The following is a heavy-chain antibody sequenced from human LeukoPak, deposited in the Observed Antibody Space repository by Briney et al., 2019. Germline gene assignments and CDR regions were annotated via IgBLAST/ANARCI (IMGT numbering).Heavy chain of an antibody. V-gene: IGHV3-7*01. CDR3: ARGGRPYGSGSSYFDY. CDR2: IKQDGSEK. D-gene: IGHD3-10*01. CDR1: GFTFSSYA. Sequence: GGSLRLSCAASGFTFSSYAMSWVRQAPGKGLEWVANIKQDGSEKYYVDSVKGRFTISRDNAKNSLYLQMNSLRAEDTAVYYCARGGRPYGSGSSYFDYWGQGTLVTVSS. J-gene: IGHJ4*02.